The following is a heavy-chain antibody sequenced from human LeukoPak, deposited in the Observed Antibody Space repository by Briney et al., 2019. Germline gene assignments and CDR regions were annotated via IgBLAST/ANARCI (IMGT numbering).Heavy chain of an antibody. Sequence: ASVKVSCKASGYTFTNYYIHWVRQAPGQGPEWMGIINPSSGSTTSAQKFQGRVSMTRDTSASTVYMELSSLRSEDTARYYCARGHDNSGYTAHPQRYYYYYGMDVWGQGTTVTVSS. V-gene: IGHV1-46*01. CDR3: ARGHDNSGYTAHPQRYYYYYGMDV. D-gene: IGHD3-22*01. CDR1: GYTFTNYY. CDR2: INPSSGST. J-gene: IGHJ6*02.